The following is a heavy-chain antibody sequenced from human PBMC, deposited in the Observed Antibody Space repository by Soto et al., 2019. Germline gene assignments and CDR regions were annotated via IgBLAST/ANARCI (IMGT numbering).Heavy chain of an antibody. Sequence: QITLKESGPTLVKPTQTLTLTCTFSGFSLNTTDVGVGWIRQPPGKALEWLALIYWDDDKRYSPSLKTRLTITKDTSKDQVVLTMTNMDPVDTATYYCAHRTARDSIMAYDYWGQGTLVTVSS. J-gene: IGHJ4*02. CDR1: GFSLNTTDVG. CDR3: AHRTARDSIMAYDY. CDR2: IYWDDDK. D-gene: IGHD5-12*01. V-gene: IGHV2-5*02.